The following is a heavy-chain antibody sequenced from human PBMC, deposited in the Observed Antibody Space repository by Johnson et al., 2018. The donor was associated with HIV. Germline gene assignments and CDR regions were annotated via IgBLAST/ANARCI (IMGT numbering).Heavy chain of an antibody. Sequence: QMLLVESGGGVVQPGRSLRLSCAASGFSFSDFSMHWVRQAPGKVLAWVTVISNDGSNKLYADSVKGRFTISRDIFKNTLYLQINSLRVDDAAIYYCARGYNWNDFSIWGQGTVVTVS. CDR1: GFSFSDFS. CDR2: ISNDGSNK. CDR3: ARGYNWNDFSI. J-gene: IGHJ3*02. D-gene: IGHD1-1*01. V-gene: IGHV3-30*01.